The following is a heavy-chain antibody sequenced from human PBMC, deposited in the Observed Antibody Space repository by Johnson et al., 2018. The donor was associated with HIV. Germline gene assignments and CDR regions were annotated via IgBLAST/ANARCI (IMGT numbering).Heavy chain of an antibody. D-gene: IGHD2-8*01. CDR1: GFTFSNAW. Sequence: VQLVESGGGLVQPGRSRRLSCAASGFTFSNAWMSWVRQAPGKGLEWISYISSSGSTIYYADSVKGRFTISRDNAKNYMYLQMNSLRTEDTAVYYCSPGDIVVMVGETLLPLHDAFDIWGQGTMVTVSS. CDR3: SPGDIVVMVGETLLPLHDAFDI. CDR2: ISSSGSTI. J-gene: IGHJ3*02. V-gene: IGHV3-11*01.